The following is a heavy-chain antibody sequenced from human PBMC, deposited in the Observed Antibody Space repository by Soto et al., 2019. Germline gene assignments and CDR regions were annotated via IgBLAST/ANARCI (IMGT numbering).Heavy chain of an antibody. D-gene: IGHD6-13*01. J-gene: IGHJ4*02. CDR1: GFTFSSYW. CDR3: ARYGRPEQQLTRSPFDH. V-gene: IGHV3-7*04. Sequence: PGGSLRLSCAASGFTFSSYWMSWVRQAPGKGLEWVANIKQDGSEKYYVDSVKGRFTISRDNAKNSLYLQMNSLRAEDTAVYYCARYGRPEQQLTRSPFDHWGQGTLVTGSS. CDR2: IKQDGSEK.